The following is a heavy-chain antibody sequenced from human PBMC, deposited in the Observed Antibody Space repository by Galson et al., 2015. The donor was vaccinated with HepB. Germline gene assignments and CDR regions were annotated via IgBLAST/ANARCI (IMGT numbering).Heavy chain of an antibody. V-gene: IGHV1-69*02. CDR1: GGTFSSYT. CDR3: ARNTKKAASGGIDY. D-gene: IGHD6-13*01. J-gene: IGHJ4*02. Sequence: ASGGTFSSYTINWVRQAPGQGLAWMGRIIPILGITNYAQKFQGRVTIIADKSTNTVYMELSSLRSDDTAVYYCARNTKKAASGGIDYWGQGTLVTVSS. CDR2: IIPILGIT.